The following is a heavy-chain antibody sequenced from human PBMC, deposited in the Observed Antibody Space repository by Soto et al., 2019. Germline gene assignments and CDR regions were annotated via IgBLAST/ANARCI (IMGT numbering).Heavy chain of an antibody. D-gene: IGHD3-10*01. CDR3: ARDPFNTRRGHFTFDY. CDR1: GYTFTSYG. J-gene: IGHJ4*02. V-gene: IGHV1-18*01. Sequence: QVQLVQSGAEVKKPGASVKVSCKASGYTFTSYGISWVRQAPGQGLEWMGWISAYNGNTNYAQKLQGRVTMTTDTSTSTAYRELRSLRSDDTAVYYCARDPFNTRRGHFTFDYWGQGTLVTVS. CDR2: ISAYNGNT.